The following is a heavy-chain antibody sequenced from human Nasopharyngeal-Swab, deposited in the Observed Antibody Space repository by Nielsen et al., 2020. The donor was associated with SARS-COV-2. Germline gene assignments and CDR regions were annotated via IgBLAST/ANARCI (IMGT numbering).Heavy chain of an antibody. D-gene: IGHD3-10*01. J-gene: IGHJ6*02. CDR1: GGSISSYY. CDR2: IYTSGST. V-gene: IGHV4-4*07. Sequence: GSLRLSCTVSGGSISSYYWSWIRQPAGKGLEWIGRIYTSGSTNYNPSLKSRVTMSVDTSKNQFSLKLSSVTAADTAVYYCARVITMVRGVILRHYGMDVWGQGTTVTVSS. CDR3: ARVITMVRGVILRHYGMDV.